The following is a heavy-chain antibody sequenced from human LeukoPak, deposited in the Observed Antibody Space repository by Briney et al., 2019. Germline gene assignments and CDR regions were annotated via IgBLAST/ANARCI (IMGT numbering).Heavy chain of an antibody. J-gene: IGHJ4*02. V-gene: IGHV4-61*01. Sequence: SETLSLTCTVSGGSISSSSYYWGWIRQPPGKGLEWIGYVYYSGSTNYNPSLKSRVTISVDTSKNQFSLKLSSVTAADTAVYYCARDFGRYSGSYYDYWGQGTLVTVSS. D-gene: IGHD1-26*01. CDR2: VYYSGST. CDR1: GGSISSSSYY. CDR3: ARDFGRYSGSYYDY.